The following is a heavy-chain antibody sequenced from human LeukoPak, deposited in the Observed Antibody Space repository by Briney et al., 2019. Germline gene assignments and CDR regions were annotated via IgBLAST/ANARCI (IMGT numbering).Heavy chain of an antibody. V-gene: IGHV3-53*01. Sequence: PGGSLRLSCAASGFTVSSNYMSWVRQAPGKGLEWVSVIYSGGSTYYADSVKGRFTISRDNSKNTLYLQMNSLRAEDTAVYYCAKDSSSGKFNYWGQGTLVTVSS. J-gene: IGHJ4*02. D-gene: IGHD1-26*01. CDR2: IYSGGST. CDR3: AKDSSSGKFNY. CDR1: GFTVSSNY.